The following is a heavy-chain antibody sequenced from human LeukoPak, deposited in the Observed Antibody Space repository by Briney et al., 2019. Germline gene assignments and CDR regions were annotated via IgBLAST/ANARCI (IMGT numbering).Heavy chain of an antibody. CDR3: ARQDCSGGSCFIDY. J-gene: IGHJ4*02. Sequence: SETLSLTCAVSGGSIISGGYSWSWIRQPPGKGLEWIGYIYHSGSTYYNPSLKSRVTISVYRSKNQFSLKLSSVTAADTAVYYCARQDCSGGSCFIDYWGQGTLVTVSS. CDR1: GGSIISGGYS. V-gene: IGHV4-30-2*01. D-gene: IGHD2-15*01. CDR2: IYHSGST.